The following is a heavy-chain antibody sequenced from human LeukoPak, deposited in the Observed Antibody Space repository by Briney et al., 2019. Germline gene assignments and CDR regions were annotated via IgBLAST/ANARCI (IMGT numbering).Heavy chain of an antibody. V-gene: IGHV3-23*01. CDR3: TKEHDYSNFAEDY. Sequence: GGSLRLSCAVSGLTFSNYAMTWVRQAPGKGLEWVSSVLASGGTTLYADSVKGRFTISRDNSYNTLYQQMSSLRAEDTAVYYCTKEHDYSNFAEDYWGQGTLVTVSS. D-gene: IGHD4-11*01. J-gene: IGHJ4*02. CDR1: GLTFSNYA. CDR2: VLASGGTT.